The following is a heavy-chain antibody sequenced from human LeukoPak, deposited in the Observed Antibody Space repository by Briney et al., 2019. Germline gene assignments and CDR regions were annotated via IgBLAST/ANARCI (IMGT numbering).Heavy chain of an antibody. CDR1: GFTFSNDW. V-gene: IGHV3-11*04. J-gene: IGHJ6*02. Sequence: GGSLRLSCAASGFTFSNDWMSWVRQAPGKGLEWVSYISSSGSTIYYADSVKGRFTISRDNAKNSLYLQMNSLRAEDTAVYYCARDGYYYYYYGMDVWGQGTTVTVSS. CDR2: ISSSGSTI. D-gene: IGHD1-1*01. CDR3: ARDGYYYYYYGMDV.